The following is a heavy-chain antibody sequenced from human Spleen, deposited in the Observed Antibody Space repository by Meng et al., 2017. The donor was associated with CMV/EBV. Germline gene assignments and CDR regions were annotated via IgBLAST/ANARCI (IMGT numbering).Heavy chain of an antibody. J-gene: IGHJ4*02. CDR2: ISGSGGST. Sequence: GGSLRLSCAASGFTFSSYAMSWVRQAPGKGLEWVSAISGSGGSTYYADSVKGRFTISRDNSKNTLYLQMNSLRAEDTAVYYCAKGDDFWSGYYPNYFDYWGQGTLVTVSS. CDR1: GFTFSSYA. V-gene: IGHV3-23*01. CDR3: AKGDDFWSGYYPNYFDY. D-gene: IGHD3-3*01.